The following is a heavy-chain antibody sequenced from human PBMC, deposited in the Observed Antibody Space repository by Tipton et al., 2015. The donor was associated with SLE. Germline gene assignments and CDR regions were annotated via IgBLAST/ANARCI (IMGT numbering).Heavy chain of an antibody. V-gene: IGHV4-39*01. D-gene: IGHD6-13*01. Sequence: TLSLTCTVSGGSISSSSYYWGWIRQPPGKGLEWIGSIYYSGGTYYNPSLKSRVTISVDTSKNQFSLKLSSVTAADTAVYYCARHGASGYSSSWYRDAFDIWGQGTMVTVSS. CDR3: ARHGASGYSSSWYRDAFDI. CDR1: GGSISSSSYY. CDR2: IYYSGGT. J-gene: IGHJ3*02.